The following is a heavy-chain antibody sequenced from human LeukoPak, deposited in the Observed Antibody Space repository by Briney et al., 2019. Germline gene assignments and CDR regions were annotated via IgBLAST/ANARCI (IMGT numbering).Heavy chain of an antibody. V-gene: IGHV1-46*01. CDR3: AREASGGYFDY. Sequence: ASVKVSCKASGYTFSSYYMHWVRQAPGQGLEWVGLINPTGDSTNYAQNFRGRVTMTRDKSTSTVYMDLNSLRSEDTAVYYCAREASGGYFDYWGQGTLVTVSS. CDR1: GYTFSSYY. D-gene: IGHD4-23*01. J-gene: IGHJ4*02. CDR2: INPTGDST.